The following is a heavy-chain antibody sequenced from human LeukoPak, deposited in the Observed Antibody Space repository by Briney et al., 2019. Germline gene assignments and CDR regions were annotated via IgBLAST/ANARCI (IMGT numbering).Heavy chain of an antibody. CDR3: ARVQWELMGNDAFDI. CDR1: GGSISSGGYS. J-gene: IGHJ3*02. V-gene: IGHV4-31*03. Sequence: SQTLSLTCTVSGGSISSGGYSWSWIRQHPGKGLEWIGYIYYSGSTYYNPSLKSRVTISVDTSKNQFSLKPSSVTAADTAVYYCARVQWELMGNDAFDIWGQGTMVTVSS. CDR2: IYYSGST. D-gene: IGHD1-26*01.